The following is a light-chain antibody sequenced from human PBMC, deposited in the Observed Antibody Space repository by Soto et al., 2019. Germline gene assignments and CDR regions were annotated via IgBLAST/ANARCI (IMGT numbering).Light chain of an antibody. V-gene: IGKV3-15*01. CDR1: QSVSSN. J-gene: IGKJ2*01. Sequence: EIVMTQSPATLSVSPGERATLSCRASQSVSSNLVWYQQKPGQAPRLLIYAASTRATGIPARFSGSVSGTEFTLTISSLQSEDVAVYYCQQYNNWPYTFGLGTKVDIK. CDR2: AAS. CDR3: QQYNNWPYT.